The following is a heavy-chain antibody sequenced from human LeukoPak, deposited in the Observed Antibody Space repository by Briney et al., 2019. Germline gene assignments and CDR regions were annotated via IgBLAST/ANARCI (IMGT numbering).Heavy chain of an antibody. D-gene: IGHD2-2*01. V-gene: IGHV1-69*04. CDR2: IIPILGIA. CDR1: GGTFSSYA. J-gene: IGHJ6*02. Sequence: SVKVSCKASGGTFSSYAISWVRQAPGQGLEWMGRIIPILGIANYAQKFQGRVTITADKSTSTAYMELSSLRSEDTAVYYCARDQLPVKSSYYYYGMDVWGQGTTVTVSS. CDR3: ARDQLPVKSSYYYYGMDV.